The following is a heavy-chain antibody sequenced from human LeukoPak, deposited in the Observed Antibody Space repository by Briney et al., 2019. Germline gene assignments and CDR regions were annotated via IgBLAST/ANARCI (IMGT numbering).Heavy chain of an antibody. CDR3: AKDRNYDFWSGYPDY. D-gene: IGHD3-3*01. CDR1: GFSFSSYA. V-gene: IGHV3-23*01. Sequence: GGSLRLSCAASGFSFSSYAMSWVRQAPGKGLEWVSVINDGGGFTYYADSVKGRFTISRDNSKNTLFLQMNSLRAEDTAVYYCAKDRNYDFWSGYPDYWGQGTLVTVSS. J-gene: IGHJ4*02. CDR2: INDGGGFT.